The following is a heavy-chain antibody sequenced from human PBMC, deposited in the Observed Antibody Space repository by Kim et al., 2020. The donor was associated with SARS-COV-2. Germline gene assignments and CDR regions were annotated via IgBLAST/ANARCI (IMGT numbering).Heavy chain of an antibody. V-gene: IGHV3-11*06. CDR3: ARRAGYSSGWYGYYFDY. Sequence: GGSLRLSCAASGFTFSDYYMSWIRQAPGKGLEWVSYISSSSSYTNYADSVKGRFTISRDNAKNSLYLQMNSLRAEDTAVYCCARRAGYSSGWYGYYFDYWGQGTLVTVSS. CDR1: GFTFSDYY. J-gene: IGHJ4*02. CDR2: ISSSSSYT. D-gene: IGHD6-19*01.